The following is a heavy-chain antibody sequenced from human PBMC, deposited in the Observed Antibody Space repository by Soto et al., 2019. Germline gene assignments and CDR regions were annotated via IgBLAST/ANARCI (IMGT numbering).Heavy chain of an antibody. CDR3: ARDRRDGYNFDY. CDR1: GFTFSSYS. D-gene: IGHD5-12*01. Sequence: EVQLVESGGGLVKPGGSLRLSCAASGFTFSSYSMNWVRQAPGKGLEWVSSISSSSSYIYYADSVKGRFTISRDNAKNSLYLQMNSLRAEDTAVYYCARDRRDGYNFDYWGQGTLVNVSS. CDR2: ISSSSSYI. J-gene: IGHJ4*02. V-gene: IGHV3-21*01.